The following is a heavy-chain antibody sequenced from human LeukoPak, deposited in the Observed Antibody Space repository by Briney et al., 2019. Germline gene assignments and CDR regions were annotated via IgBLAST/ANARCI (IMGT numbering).Heavy chain of an antibody. CDR2: IYPGDSDT. D-gene: IGHD6-13*01. J-gene: IGHJ4*02. V-gene: IGHV5-51*01. CDR1: GYRFTSYW. Sequence: RGALKISCKGFGYRFTSYWIGWGRPMPGEGLGWMGIIYPGDSDTRYSPSFQGQVTISADKSISTAYLQWSSLKASDTAMYYCARTIAPKYYFDYWGQGTLVTVSS. CDR3: ARTIAPKYYFDY.